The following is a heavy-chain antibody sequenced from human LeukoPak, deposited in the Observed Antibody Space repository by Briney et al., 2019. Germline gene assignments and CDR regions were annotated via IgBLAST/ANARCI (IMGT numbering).Heavy chain of an antibody. CDR1: GASISSDY. CDR2: IYSSETT. J-gene: IGHJ6*03. D-gene: IGHD2-21*02. V-gene: IGHV4-4*09. Sequence: SETLSLTCSVSGASISSDYWSWIRQPPGKGLEWIGNIYSSETTKYNPSLRSRATISRDTSKNQFSLKLSSVTAADTAVYYCARHFPYCGGDRPYYYMDVWGKGTTVTVSS. CDR3: ARHFPYCGGDRPYYYMDV.